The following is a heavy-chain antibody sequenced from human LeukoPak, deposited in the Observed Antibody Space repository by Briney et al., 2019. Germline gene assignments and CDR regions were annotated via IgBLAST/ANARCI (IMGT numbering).Heavy chain of an antibody. CDR1: GFTFDDYA. CDR2: ISGDGGST. V-gene: IGHV3-43*02. CDR3: AKSGPYYYDSSGYYYGPFDY. Sequence: PGGSLRLSCAASGFTFDDYAMHWVRQAPGKGLEWVSLISGDGGSTHYADSVKGRFTISRDNSKNSLYLQMNSLRTEDTALYYFAKSGPYYYDSSGYYYGPFDYWGQGTLVTVSS. J-gene: IGHJ4*02. D-gene: IGHD3-22*01.